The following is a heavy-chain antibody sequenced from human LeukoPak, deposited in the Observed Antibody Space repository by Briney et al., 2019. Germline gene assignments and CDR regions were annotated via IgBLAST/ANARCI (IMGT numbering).Heavy chain of an antibody. CDR1: GGSISSSNW. Sequence: SETLSLTCAGSGGSISSSNWWSWVRQPPGKGLEWIGEIYHSGSTNYNPPLKSRVTISVDKSKKQFSLKLSSVSAADTAVYYCASLPAQYGSGLEPGYFGYWGQGTLVTVSS. CDR2: IYHSGST. CDR3: ASLPAQYGSGLEPGYFGY. D-gene: IGHD3-10*01. V-gene: IGHV4-4*02. J-gene: IGHJ4*02.